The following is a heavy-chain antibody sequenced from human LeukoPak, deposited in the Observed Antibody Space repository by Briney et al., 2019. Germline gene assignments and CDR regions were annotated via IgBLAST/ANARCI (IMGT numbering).Heavy chain of an antibody. Sequence: SETLSLTCTVSGGSISSYYWSWIRQPAGKGLKWIGRIYSTGSTNYNPSLKSRVTMSVDTSKNQFSLRLRSVTAADTAVYYCARQIASAGTAGFDFWGQGALVTVSS. CDR3: ARQIASAGTAGFDF. D-gene: IGHD6-13*01. CDR1: GGSISSYY. J-gene: IGHJ4*02. CDR2: IYSTGST. V-gene: IGHV4-4*07.